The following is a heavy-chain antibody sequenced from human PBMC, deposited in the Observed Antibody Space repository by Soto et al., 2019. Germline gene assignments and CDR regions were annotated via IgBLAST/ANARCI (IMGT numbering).Heavy chain of an antibody. Sequence: SVKVSCKASGGTFSSYTISWVRQAPGQGLEWMGRIIPILGIANYAQKFQGRVTITADKSTSTAYMELSSLRSEDTAVYYCARGPHGDSSSGPYWGQGSLVTVSS. CDR2: IIPILGIA. D-gene: IGHD6-13*01. J-gene: IGHJ4*02. CDR1: GGTFSSYT. V-gene: IGHV1-69*02. CDR3: ARGPHGDSSSGPY.